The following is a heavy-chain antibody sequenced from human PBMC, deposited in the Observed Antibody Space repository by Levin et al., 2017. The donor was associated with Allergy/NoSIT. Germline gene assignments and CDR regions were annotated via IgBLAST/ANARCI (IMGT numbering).Heavy chain of an antibody. V-gene: IGHV4-34*01. CDR2: INHSGST. CDR3: ARYMPYYYGSGSYYKRYYYSGMDV. Sequence: GSLRLSCAVYGGSFSGYYWSWIRQPPGKGLEWIGEINHSGSTNYNPSLKSRVTISVDTSKNQFTLKLSSVTAADTAVYYCARYMPYYYGSGSYYKRYYYSGMDVWGPGTTVTVSS. CDR1: GGSFSGYY. D-gene: IGHD3-10*01. J-gene: IGHJ6*02.